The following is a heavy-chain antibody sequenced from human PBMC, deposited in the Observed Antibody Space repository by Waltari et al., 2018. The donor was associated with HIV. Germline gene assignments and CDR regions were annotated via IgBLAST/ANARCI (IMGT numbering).Heavy chain of an antibody. CDR3: ARDKAPYSTSSAVDY. J-gene: IGHJ4*02. V-gene: IGHV3-33*08. CDR1: GFTFSRLG. Sequence: VQLLESGRGVVQPGRSLRLSCAASGFTFSRLGIHWGRQAPGSGLEWVAGIWYDGGDKFHAESVKGRFIISRDNSRNIVFLQMNSLRAEDTALYYCARDKAPYSTSSAVDYWGQGTLVTVSS. D-gene: IGHD4-4*01. CDR2: IWYDGGDK.